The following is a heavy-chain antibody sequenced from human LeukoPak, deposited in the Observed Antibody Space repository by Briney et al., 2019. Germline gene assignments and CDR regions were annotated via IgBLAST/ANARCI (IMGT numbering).Heavy chain of an antibody. Sequence: SRALSLTCTLSGGAASSSNYCWGWSRRPPGEWLEWIGSIYYSVNTYYNPSLKSRVTISVDTSKNQFSLKLSAVTAADTAVYYCARRGIIMIGGAIDYWGQGTLVTVSS. D-gene: IGHD3-22*01. CDR2: IYYSVNT. V-gene: IGHV4-39*01. J-gene: IGHJ4*02. CDR1: GGAASSSNYC. CDR3: ARRGIIMIGGAIDY.